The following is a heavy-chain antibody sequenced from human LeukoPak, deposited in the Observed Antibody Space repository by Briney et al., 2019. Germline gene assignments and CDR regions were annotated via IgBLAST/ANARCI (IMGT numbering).Heavy chain of an antibody. CDR2: ISSSSSTI. V-gene: IGHV3-48*01. D-gene: IGHD2-2*01. J-gene: IGHJ6*03. CDR3: ARDYCSSTSCYSDYYYMDV. CDR1: GFTFSSYA. Sequence: GRSLRLSCAASGFTFSSYAMHWVRQAPGKGLEWVSYISSSSSTIYYADSVKGRFTISRDNAKNSLYLQMNSLRAEDTAVYYCARDYCSSTSCYSDYYYMDVWGKGTTVTVSS.